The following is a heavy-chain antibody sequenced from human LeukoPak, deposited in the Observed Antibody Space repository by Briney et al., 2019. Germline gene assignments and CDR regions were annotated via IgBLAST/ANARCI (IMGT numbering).Heavy chain of an antibody. D-gene: IGHD5-24*01. J-gene: IGHJ6*02. V-gene: IGHV1-8*01. Sequence: ASVKVSCKASGYTFANYDINWVRQANGQGLEWMGWINPSSGNTGYAQKFQGRVTMTRDTSRTTAFMELSSLRYEDTAVYYCARVRETAAITGLSSYHYSMDVWGQGTTVTVS. CDR1: GYTFANYD. CDR2: INPSSGNT. CDR3: ARVRETAAITGLSSYHYSMDV.